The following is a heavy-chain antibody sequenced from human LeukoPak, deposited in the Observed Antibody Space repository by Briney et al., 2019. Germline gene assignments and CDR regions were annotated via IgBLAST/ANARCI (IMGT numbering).Heavy chain of an antibody. CDR1: GFNFSRYS. Sequence: PGGSLRLSCAASGFNFSRYSMNWVRQAPGKGLEWVSYISSSRSTIYYADSVKGRFTISRDNANNSLYLQMHSLRAEDSAVYYCARVEEATTFNPWGQGTLVTVSS. CDR3: ARVEEATTFNP. J-gene: IGHJ5*02. D-gene: IGHD1-1*01. CDR2: ISSSRSTI. V-gene: IGHV3-48*01.